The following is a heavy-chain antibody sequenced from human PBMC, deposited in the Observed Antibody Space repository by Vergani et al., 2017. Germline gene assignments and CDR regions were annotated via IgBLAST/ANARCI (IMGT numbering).Heavy chain of an antibody. CDR1: GYTFTDYF. D-gene: IGHD2-2*01. V-gene: IGHV1-2*02. CDR2: INPNSCGT. J-gene: IGHJ4*02. CDR3: ARVGTSSNRDYFDY. Sequence: QVQLVQSGAEVKKPGASVKVSCKASGYTFTDYFMHRVRQAPGQGLEWMGWINPNSCGTNYAKKFQGRVTMTRDTSISTAYMELSNLRSDDTAVYYCARVGTSSNRDYFDYWGQGTLVTVSS.